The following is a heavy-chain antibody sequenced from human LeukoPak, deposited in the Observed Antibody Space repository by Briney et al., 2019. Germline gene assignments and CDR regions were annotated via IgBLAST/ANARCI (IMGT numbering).Heavy chain of an antibody. J-gene: IGHJ4*02. Sequence: ASVKVSCKASGYSFTGYYLHWVRQAPGQGLEWMGWINPKSGVTNYAQRFQGRVTMTRDTSISTAYMELSSLRFDDTAVYYCARGSYCGGDCPDSWGQGTLVTVSP. D-gene: IGHD2-21*02. CDR2: INPKSGVT. CDR1: GYSFTGYY. V-gene: IGHV1-2*02. CDR3: ARGSYCGGDCPDS.